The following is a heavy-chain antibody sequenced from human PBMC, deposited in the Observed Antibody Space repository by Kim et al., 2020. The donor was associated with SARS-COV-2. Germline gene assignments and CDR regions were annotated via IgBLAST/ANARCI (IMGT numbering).Heavy chain of an antibody. CDR1: GYTFTSYY. Sequence: ASVKVSCKASGYTFTSYYMHWVRQAPGQGLEWMGIINPSGGSTSYAQKVQGRVTMTRDTYTSTVYMELSSLISEDTDVYYCSRRGYYGSGSYEVVLYCGMGVWGQGATVTVSS. J-gene: IGHJ6*02. CDR3: SRRGYYGSGSYEVVLYCGMGV. V-gene: IGHV1-46*01. CDR2: INPSGGST. D-gene: IGHD3-10*01.